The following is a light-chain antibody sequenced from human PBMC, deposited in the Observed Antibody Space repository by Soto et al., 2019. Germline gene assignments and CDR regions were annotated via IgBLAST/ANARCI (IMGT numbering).Light chain of an antibody. Sequence: EPGLTQTPATLVLSPGERATLSCRASQSVSSYLAWYQQKPGQAPRLLIYDASNRATGIPARFSGSGSGTYFTLPLTSQSPEDFVVNYCQHCCYSVTFGGGTKVDIK. V-gene: IGKV3-11*01. CDR3: QHCCYSVT. CDR1: QSVSSY. CDR2: DAS. J-gene: IGKJ4*01.